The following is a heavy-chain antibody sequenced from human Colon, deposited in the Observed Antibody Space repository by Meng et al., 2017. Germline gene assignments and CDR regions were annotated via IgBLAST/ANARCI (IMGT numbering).Heavy chain of an antibody. CDR2: IYSYTGST. CDR3: ARNHYGSGSWFDY. V-gene: IGHV4-31*03. Sequence: SETLSLTCSVSGDSLSGSGYFWSWIRQHPGKGLEWIGCIYSYTGSTNYNPSLKSRVSISVDTSKNQFSLNLSSVTAADTAVYYCARNHYGSGSWFDYWGQGTLVTVSS. CDR1: GDSLSGSGYF. J-gene: IGHJ4*02. D-gene: IGHD3-10*01.